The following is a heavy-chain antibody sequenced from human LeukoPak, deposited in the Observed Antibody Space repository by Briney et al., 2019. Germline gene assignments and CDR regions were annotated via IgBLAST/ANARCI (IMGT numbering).Heavy chain of an antibody. CDR3: AGGGSWYGD. Sequence: PSETLSLTCSVSGGSISGYYWSWIRQPPGKGLEWIGYIYFTGTTNYYPSLQSRVTISLDTSKNQFSLKLRSVTAADTAVYYCAGGGSWYGDWGQGKLVTVSS. J-gene: IGHJ4*02. D-gene: IGHD6-13*01. CDR1: GGSISGYY. CDR2: IYFTGTT. V-gene: IGHV4-59*08.